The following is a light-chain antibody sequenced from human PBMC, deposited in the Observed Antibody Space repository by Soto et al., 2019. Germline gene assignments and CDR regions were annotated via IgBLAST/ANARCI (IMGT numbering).Light chain of an antibody. CDR3: SSYTSSSTLV. Sequence: QSVLTQPASVSGSPGQSITISCSGTRSDIGSYNYVAWYQQFPGKTPKILIYGVSNRPSGVSSRFSGSKSGNTASLIISGLQAEDEADYYCSSYTSSSTLVFGGGTKLTVL. V-gene: IGLV2-14*01. CDR1: RSDIGSYNY. J-gene: IGLJ2*01. CDR2: GVS.